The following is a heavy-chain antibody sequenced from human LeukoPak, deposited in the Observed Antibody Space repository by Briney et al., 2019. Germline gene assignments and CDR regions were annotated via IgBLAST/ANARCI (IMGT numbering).Heavy chain of an antibody. Sequence: GASVKVSCKASGYTFTSYFIHWVRQAPGQGLEWMGWIHPKTGGTYYAQNFQGRVTMTRDTSISTAYMELSRLRSDDTAVYYCARTPSHSLRFLEWAFDYWGQGTLVTVSS. CDR3: ARTPSHSLRFLEWAFDY. D-gene: IGHD3-3*01. V-gene: IGHV1-2*02. CDR2: IHPKTGGT. J-gene: IGHJ4*02. CDR1: GYTFTSYF.